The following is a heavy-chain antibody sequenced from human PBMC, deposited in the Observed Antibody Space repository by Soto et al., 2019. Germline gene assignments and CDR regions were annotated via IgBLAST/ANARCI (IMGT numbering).Heavy chain of an antibody. D-gene: IGHD3-3*01. CDR2: IYYSGST. CDR3: ARDKRSVYDFYYGMDV. Sequence: SETLSLTCTVSGGSISSSSYYWGWIRQPPGKGLEWIGSIYYSGSTYYNPSLKSRVTISVDTSKNQFSLKLSSVTAADTAVYYCARDKRSVYDFYYGMDVWGQGTTVTVSS. V-gene: IGHV4-39*07. CDR1: GGSISSSSYY. J-gene: IGHJ6*02.